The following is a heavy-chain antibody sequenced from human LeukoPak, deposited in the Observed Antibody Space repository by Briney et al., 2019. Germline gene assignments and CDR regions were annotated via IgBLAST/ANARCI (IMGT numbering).Heavy chain of an antibody. Sequence: PSETLSLTCTVSGDSISSIIHYWDWIRQPPGKGLEWIGTIYYSGSTSYNPSLKSRVTISVDTSKNQFSLKLSSVTAADTAVYYCARGGRITMFGVVIMRGAFDIWGQGTMVTVSS. J-gene: IGHJ3*02. CDR3: ARGGRITMFGVVIMRGAFDI. CDR2: IYYSGST. D-gene: IGHD3-3*01. CDR1: GDSISSIIHY. V-gene: IGHV4-39*02.